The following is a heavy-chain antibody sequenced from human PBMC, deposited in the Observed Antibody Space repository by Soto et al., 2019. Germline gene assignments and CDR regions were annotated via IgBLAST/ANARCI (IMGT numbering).Heavy chain of an antibody. CDR2: IIPIFGTA. D-gene: IGHD5-18*01. CDR3: AGGYSYGYLYYYYGMDV. V-gene: IGHV1-69*13. CDR1: GCPISSYA. Sequence: SVKVSCKASGCPISSYAISWVRQAPGQRFEWMGGIIPIFGTANYAQKFQGRVTITADESTSTAYMELSSLRSEDTAVYYCAGGYSYGYLYYYYGMDVWGQGTTVTRLL. J-gene: IGHJ6*02.